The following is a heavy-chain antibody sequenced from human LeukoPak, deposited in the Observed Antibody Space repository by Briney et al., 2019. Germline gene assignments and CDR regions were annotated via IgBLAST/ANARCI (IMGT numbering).Heavy chain of an antibody. V-gene: IGHV3-23*01. D-gene: IGHD1-14*01. CDR3: ARGRYYFDS. Sequence: GGSLRLSCAASGFTFSNYAMSWVRQAPGKGLEWVSGISGSAGSTYYADSVKGRFTISRDNAKNTLYLQMNSLRAEDTAVYYCARGRYYFDSWGQGILVTVSS. J-gene: IGHJ4*02. CDR2: ISGSAGST. CDR1: GFTFSNYA.